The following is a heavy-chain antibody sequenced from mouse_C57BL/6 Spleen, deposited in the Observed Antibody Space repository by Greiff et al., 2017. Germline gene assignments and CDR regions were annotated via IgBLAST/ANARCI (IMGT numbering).Heavy chain of an antibody. Sequence: QVQLQQPGAELVRPGSSVKLSCKASGYTFTSYWMHWVKQRPIQGLEWIGNIDPSDSETHYNQKFTDKATLTVDKSSSTAYMQRSSLTSEDTAVYYCARGYQYYFDYWGQGTTLTVSS. CDR1: GYTFTSYW. CDR3: ARGYQYYFDY. V-gene: IGHV1-52*01. CDR2: IDPSDSET. D-gene: IGHD2-2*01. J-gene: IGHJ2*01.